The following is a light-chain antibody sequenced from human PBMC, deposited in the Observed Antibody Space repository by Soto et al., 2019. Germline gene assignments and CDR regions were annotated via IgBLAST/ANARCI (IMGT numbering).Light chain of an antibody. V-gene: IGKV3-15*01. CDR1: QSVSNN. CDR3: PQYKRWPPYT. CDR2: GAS. J-gene: IGKJ2*01. Sequence: EIVMTQSPATLSVSLGERATLSCRASQSVSNNLAWYQQKPGQAPRLLIYGASTRATGIPARFSGSWSGTEFSLTIRSLQADGLELYSSPQYKRWPPYTFGQGTKVDIK.